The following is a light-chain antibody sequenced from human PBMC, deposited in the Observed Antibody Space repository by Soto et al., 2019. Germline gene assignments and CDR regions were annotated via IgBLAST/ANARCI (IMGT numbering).Light chain of an antibody. CDR3: QHYSSVWT. J-gene: IGKJ1*01. CDR2: DAS. V-gene: IGKV1-5*01. CDR1: QRINRW. Sequence: IQMTQSPATLSASVGDRVTITCRASQRINRWLAWYQQRPGKPPKLLIYDASSLQSGVQSRFTGSGFGTEFTLTISSLQPDDFATYYCQHYSSVWTFGQGTKVDI.